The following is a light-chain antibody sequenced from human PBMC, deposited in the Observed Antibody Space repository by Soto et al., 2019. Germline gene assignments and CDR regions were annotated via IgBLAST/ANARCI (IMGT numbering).Light chain of an antibody. CDR3: QQYNNWPPET. V-gene: IGKV3-15*01. CDR1: QSVSIN. J-gene: IGKJ2*01. CDR2: HAS. Sequence: EIVMTHSPATLSVSPGESATLSCRTSQSVSINVAWYQQKPGQAPRLLIHHASTRATSTPARFIGSGSGTEFTLTIKSLQSEEFAVYYCQQYNNWPPETFGQGTKVEIK.